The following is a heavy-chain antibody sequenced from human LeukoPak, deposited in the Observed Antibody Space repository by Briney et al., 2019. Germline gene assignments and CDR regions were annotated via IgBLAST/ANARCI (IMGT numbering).Heavy chain of an antibody. CDR3: ARGVSSWAYYYYYGMDV. CDR1: GGSISSYY. CDR2: IYYSGST. V-gene: IGHV4-59*01. J-gene: IGHJ6*02. D-gene: IGHD6-13*01. Sequence: SETLSLTCTVSGGSISSYYWSWIRQPPGKGLEWIGYIYYSGSTNYNPSLKRRVTISVDTSKNQFSLKLSSVTAADTAVYYCARGVSSWAYYYYYGMDVWGQGTTVTVSS.